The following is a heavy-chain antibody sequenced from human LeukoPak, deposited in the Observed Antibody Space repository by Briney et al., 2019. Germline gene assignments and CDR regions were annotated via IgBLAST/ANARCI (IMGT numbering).Heavy chain of an antibody. CDR2: ISYDGSNT. CDR3: ASGYMATILY. CDR1: GFTFSSYC. V-gene: IGHV3-30*03. J-gene: IGHJ4*02. Sequence: PGGTLRLSCAVSGFTFSSYCMHWVRQPPGKGLEWVAVISYDGSNTYYADSVKGELTIYTDYSKTRLYLQMTRRRAEATAVYYCASGYMATILYWGQGTLVTVSS. D-gene: IGHD5-24*01.